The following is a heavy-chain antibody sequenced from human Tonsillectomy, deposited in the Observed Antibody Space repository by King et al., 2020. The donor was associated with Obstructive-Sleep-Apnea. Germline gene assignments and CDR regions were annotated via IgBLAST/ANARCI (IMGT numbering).Heavy chain of an antibody. Sequence: VQLVESGGGLVQPGGSLRLSCAASGFTFSNYWMTWVCQAPGKGLEWVANIKQDGSDKYYVDSVKGRFTFSRDNAENSLFLQMNSLRAEDTAVYYCARGPAVAGRYYFDYWGQGTLVTVSS. V-gene: IGHV3-7*03. CDR3: ARGPAVAGRYYFDY. CDR1: GFTFSNYW. D-gene: IGHD6-19*01. CDR2: IKQDGSDK. J-gene: IGHJ4*02.